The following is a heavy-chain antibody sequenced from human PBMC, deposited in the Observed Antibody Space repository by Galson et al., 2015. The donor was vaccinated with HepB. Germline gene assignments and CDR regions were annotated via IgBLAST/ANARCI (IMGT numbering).Heavy chain of an antibody. V-gene: IGHV3-30-3*01. J-gene: IGHJ4*02. D-gene: IGHD6-13*01. CDR2: VSYDGGNK. CDR3: ARTEQLGGPFDY. CDR1: GFTFITYA. Sequence: SLRLSCAASGFTFITYAMHWVRQAPGKGLEWVAFVSYDGGNKYYADSVKGRFTISRDNSKNTLYLQLNSLRAEDTAVYYCARTEQLGGPFDYWGQGTLVTVSS.